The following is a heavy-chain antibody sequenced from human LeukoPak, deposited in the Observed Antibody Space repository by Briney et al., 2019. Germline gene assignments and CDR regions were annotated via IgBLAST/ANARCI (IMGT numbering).Heavy chain of an antibody. Sequence: PGGSLRLSCTASGFTFSNFWMGWVRQAPGEGLEWVANIKQDETEKFYLGSVKGRFTISRDNAKNSLYLQMNSLRAEDTAVYYCARSLTTVTSFDYWGQGTLVTVSS. CDR1: GFTFSNFW. J-gene: IGHJ4*02. CDR2: IKQDETEK. V-gene: IGHV3-7*01. CDR3: ARSLTTVTSFDY. D-gene: IGHD4-17*01.